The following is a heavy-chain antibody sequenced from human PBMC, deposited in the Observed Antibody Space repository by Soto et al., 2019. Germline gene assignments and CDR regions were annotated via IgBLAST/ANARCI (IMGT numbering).Heavy chain of an antibody. CDR3: AKDAATTVTAKTHYYYYYYMDV. D-gene: IGHD4-4*01. Sequence: EVQLVESGGGLVQPGRSLRLSCAASGFTFDDYAMHWVRQAPGKGLEWVSGISWNSGSIGYADSVKGRFTISRDNAKNSLYLQMNSLRAEDTALYYCAKDAATTVTAKTHYYYYYYMDVWGKGTTVTVSS. CDR1: GFTFDDYA. J-gene: IGHJ6*03. CDR2: ISWNSGSI. V-gene: IGHV3-9*01.